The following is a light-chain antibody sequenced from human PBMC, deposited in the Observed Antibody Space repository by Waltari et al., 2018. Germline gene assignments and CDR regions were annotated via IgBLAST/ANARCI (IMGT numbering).Light chain of an antibody. CDR3: QQYSSYWWT. CDR2: ETS. V-gene: IGKV1-5*03. Sequence: DIQMTQSPSTLSASVGSRVTIPCLASQSISSWLTWYKQKPGKAPNLLIYETSSLESGVPSRFSGSGSGTDFALTISSLQPDDVATYFCQQYSSYWWTFGQGTKVEIK. J-gene: IGKJ1*01. CDR1: QSISSW.